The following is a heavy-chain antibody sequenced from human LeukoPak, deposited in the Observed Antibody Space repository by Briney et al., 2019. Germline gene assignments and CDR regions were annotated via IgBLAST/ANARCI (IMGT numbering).Heavy chain of an antibody. D-gene: IGHD2-2*01. V-gene: IGHV3-7*01. CDR2: IKQDGSEK. CDR1: GFTFSSYW. J-gene: IGHJ4*02. CDR3: ARDFEVPAAIYFDY. Sequence: GGSLRLSCAASGFTFSSYWMSWVRQAPGKGLEWVANIKQDGSEKYYVDSVKGRFTISRDNAKNSLYLQMNSLRAEDTAVYYCARDFEVPAAIYFDYWGQGTLVTVSS.